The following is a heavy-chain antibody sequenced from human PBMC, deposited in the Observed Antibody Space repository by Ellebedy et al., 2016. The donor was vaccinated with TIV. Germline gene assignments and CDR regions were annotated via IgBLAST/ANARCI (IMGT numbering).Heavy chain of an antibody. CDR3: ARVGDSSGYYPLDY. CDR1: GGSLSSSRYY. Sequence: MPSETLSLTCTVSGGSLSSSRYYWGWFRQPPGKGLEWIGSTYNSRITYYNPSLKSLISISIDTSKNQFSLKLSSVTAADTAVYTSARVGDSSGYYPLDYWGPGTLVTVSS. D-gene: IGHD3-22*01. CDR2: TYNSRIT. V-gene: IGHV4-39*07. J-gene: IGHJ4*02.